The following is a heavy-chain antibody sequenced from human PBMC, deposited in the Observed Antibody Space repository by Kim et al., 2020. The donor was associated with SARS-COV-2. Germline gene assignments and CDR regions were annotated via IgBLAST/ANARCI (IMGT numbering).Heavy chain of an antibody. D-gene: IGHD2-8*02. CDR1: GFAFDNYA. V-gene: IGHV3-23*01. CDR2: ITSASGGT. J-gene: IGHJ4*02. Sequence: GGSLRLSCAASGFAFDNYAMNWVRQAPEKGLEWVSSITSASGGTYYANSVKGRFTISRDNSKNTLFLQMNSLRGEDTAVYYCAKGTLEGCSGRVCYPFDRWGRGTLGAVSS. CDR3: AKGTLEGCSGRVCYPFDR.